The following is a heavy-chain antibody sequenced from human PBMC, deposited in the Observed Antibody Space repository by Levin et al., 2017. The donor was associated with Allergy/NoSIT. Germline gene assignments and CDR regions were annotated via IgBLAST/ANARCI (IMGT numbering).Heavy chain of an antibody. CDR1: GGSISSSSYY. D-gene: IGHD3-16*02. J-gene: IGHJ4*02. V-gene: IGHV4-39*01. Sequence: SETLSLTCTVSGGSISSSSYYWGWIRQPPGKGLEWIGSIYYSGSTYDNPSLKSRVTISVDTSRNQFSLNLNSVSAADTAVYYCARHYRRAERYSAYFDYWGQGTLVIVSS. CDR3: ARHYRRAERYSAYFDY. CDR2: IYYSGST.